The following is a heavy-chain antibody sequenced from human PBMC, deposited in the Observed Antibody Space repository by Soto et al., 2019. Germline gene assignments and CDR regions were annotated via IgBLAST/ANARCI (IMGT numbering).Heavy chain of an antibody. D-gene: IGHD6-19*01. J-gene: IGHJ4*02. CDR2: IIPILGIA. Sequence: QVQLVQSGAEVKKPGSSVKVSCKASGGTFSSYTISWVRQAPGQGLEWMGRIIPILGIANYAQKFQGRVTXSADKSTSTAYMELSSLRSEDTAGYYCDLAVAGFDYWGQGTLVTVSS. CDR1: GGTFSSYT. V-gene: IGHV1-69*02. CDR3: DLAVAGFDY.